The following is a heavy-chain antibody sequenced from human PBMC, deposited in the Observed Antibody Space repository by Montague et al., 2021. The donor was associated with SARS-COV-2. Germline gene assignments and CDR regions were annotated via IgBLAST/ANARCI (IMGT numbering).Heavy chain of an antibody. D-gene: IGHD1-1*01. CDR3: ARGYSD. J-gene: IGHJ4*02. Sequence: SLRLSCAASGSTFSDSWMHWVRQAPGKGLVWVSGINGDGSRTVCADSVKGRFTISRDNAKNTLFLQMNILRAEDTADYYCARGYSDWGQGTLVTVSS. CDR2: INGDGSRT. V-gene: IGHV3-74*03. CDR1: GSTFSDSW.